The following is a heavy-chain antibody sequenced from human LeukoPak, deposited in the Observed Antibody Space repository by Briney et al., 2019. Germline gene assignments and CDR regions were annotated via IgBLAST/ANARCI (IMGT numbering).Heavy chain of an antibody. CDR3: ARVPRYCTGGSCYPFDY. J-gene: IGHJ4*02. Sequence: SETLSLTCTVSGGSISSYYWTWIRQPPGKGLEWVGNIPYSGSTYYNPSLKSRVTISVDTSKNPFSLKLSSVTAADTAVYYCARVPRYCTGGSCYPFDYWGQGTLVTVSS. V-gene: IGHV4-59*12. CDR2: IPYSGST. D-gene: IGHD2-15*01. CDR1: GGSISSYY.